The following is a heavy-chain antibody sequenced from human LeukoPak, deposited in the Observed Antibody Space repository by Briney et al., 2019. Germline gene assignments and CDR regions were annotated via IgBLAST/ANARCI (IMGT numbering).Heavy chain of an antibody. CDR3: ARTTEGGYSYGYFYYYYMDV. CDR2: VYYSGST. Sequence: SETLSLTCTVSGGSISTYYWSWIRQPPGKGLEWIGYVYYSGSTNYNPSLKSRVTISVDTSKNQFSLKLSSVTAADTAVYYCARTTEGGYSYGYFYYYYMDVWGKGTTVTISS. V-gene: IGHV4-59*01. D-gene: IGHD5-18*01. J-gene: IGHJ6*03. CDR1: GGSISTYY.